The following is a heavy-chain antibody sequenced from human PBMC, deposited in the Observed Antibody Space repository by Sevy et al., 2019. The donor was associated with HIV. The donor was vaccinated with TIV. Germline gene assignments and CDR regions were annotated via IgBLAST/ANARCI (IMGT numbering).Heavy chain of an antibody. J-gene: IGHJ4*02. CDR1: GFTFSISD. Sequence: GGSLRLSCAASGFTFSISDMNWVRQAPGKGLEWVSFISSRSSTIYYADSVKGRFTISRDNAKNSLYLQMNSLRDDGMAVYYCASGSNHKNFDYWGQGTLVTVSS. D-gene: IGHD3-10*01. V-gene: IGHV3-48*02. CDR3: ASGSNHKNFDY. CDR2: ISSRSSTI.